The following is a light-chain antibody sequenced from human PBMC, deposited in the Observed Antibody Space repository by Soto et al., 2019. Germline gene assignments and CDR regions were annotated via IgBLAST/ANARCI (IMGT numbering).Light chain of an antibody. CDR1: QSVSSSY. CDR3: QHYGGSFI. CDR2: GAS. V-gene: IGKV3-20*01. J-gene: IGKJ3*01. Sequence: EIFMTQSPATLSVSLWEIATLSCRASQSVSSSYLAWYQQKPGQAPRLLIYGASSRATGIPDRFSGSGSGTDFTLSISRLEPEDFAVYYCQHYGGSFIFGPGTKVDI.